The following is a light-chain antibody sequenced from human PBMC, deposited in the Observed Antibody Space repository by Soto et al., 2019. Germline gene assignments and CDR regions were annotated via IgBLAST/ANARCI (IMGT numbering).Light chain of an antibody. J-gene: IGKJ1*01. CDR3: HQYGVSPKA. CDR1: QSISANY. Sequence: EIVLTQYPGTLSLSPGERATLACRSSQSISANYLAWYQQKPGQAPRLLIYGVSIRATGIPDRFAGSGSGPDLTLTISRLEPEDFAVYYCHQYGVSPKAFGQGTKVDIK. CDR2: GVS. V-gene: IGKV3-20*01.